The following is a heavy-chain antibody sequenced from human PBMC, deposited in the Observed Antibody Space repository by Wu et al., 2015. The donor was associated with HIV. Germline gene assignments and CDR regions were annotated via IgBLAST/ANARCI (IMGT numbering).Heavy chain of an antibody. CDR1: GYTFTDHY. V-gene: IGHV1-2*07. CDR3: DRNMAT. J-gene: IGHJ1*01. D-gene: IGHD3-10*02. Sequence: QVQLVQSGAEVKKPGSSVKVSCKASGYTFTDHYIHWVRQAPGQGLEWMGWINPKNGDTRYTHKFQARVTLTRDTSITTAYMEMNTVRSDDTAVFMFDRNMATWGQGTLVTVXS. CDR2: INPKNGDT.